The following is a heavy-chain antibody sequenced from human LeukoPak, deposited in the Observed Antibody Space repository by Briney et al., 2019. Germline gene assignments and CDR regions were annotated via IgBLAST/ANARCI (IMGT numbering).Heavy chain of an antibody. J-gene: IGHJ4*02. CDR3: AKVYSSGWSRGGRFDY. V-gene: IGHV3-74*01. Sequence: GSLRLSCAASGFTFSSYWMHWVRQAPGKGLVWVSRINSDGSSTSYADSVKGRFTISRDNAKNTLYLQMNSLRAEDTAVYYCAKVYSSGWSRGGRFDYWGQGTLVTVSS. CDR2: INSDGSST. CDR1: GFTFSSYW. D-gene: IGHD6-19*01.